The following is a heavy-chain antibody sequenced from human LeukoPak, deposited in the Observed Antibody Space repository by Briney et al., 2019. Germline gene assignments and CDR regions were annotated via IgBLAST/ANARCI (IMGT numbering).Heavy chain of an antibody. J-gene: IGHJ4*02. Sequence: PGGSLRLSCAASGFTVRTNYMSWVRQAPGKGLEWVSLIHDDGSTYYTDSVKGRFTISRDNSKNTLYLQMNSLRAEDTAVYYCAKDSGGVSWNDDGDDYWGQGTLVTVSS. CDR2: IHDDGST. CDR1: GFTVRTNY. CDR3: AKDSGGVSWNDDGDDY. D-gene: IGHD1-1*01. V-gene: IGHV3-53*01.